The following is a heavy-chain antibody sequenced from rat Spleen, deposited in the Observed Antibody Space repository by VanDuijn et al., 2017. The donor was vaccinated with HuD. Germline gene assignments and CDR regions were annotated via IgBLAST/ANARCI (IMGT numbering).Heavy chain of an antibody. V-gene: IGHV2-63*01. Sequence: QVQLKESGPGLVQPSETLSLTCTVSGFSLTSNSVSWVRQPSGRGPEWMGRMWYDGDTAYNSALKSRLSISRDTSKNQVFLKMNSLQTDDTGTYYFTRDVKSSYWIFDFWGPGTMVTVSS. J-gene: IGHJ1*01. CDR1: GFSLTSNS. CDR3: TRDVKSSYWIFDF. CDR2: MWYDGDT. D-gene: IGHD3-1*01.